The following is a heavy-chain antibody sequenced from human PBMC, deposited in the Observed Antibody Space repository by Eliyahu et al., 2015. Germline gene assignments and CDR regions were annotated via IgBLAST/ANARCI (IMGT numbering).Heavy chain of an antibody. CDR1: GGSFSDYY. D-gene: IGHD6-13*01. CDR2: INHSGST. Sequence: QVQLQQWGAGLLKPSETLSLTCAVYGGSFSDYYWSWIRQPPGKGLEWIGEINHSGSTNYNPSLKSRVTISVDTSKNQFSLKLSSVTAADTAVYYCARGPLPFIAAAGTAFDYWGQGTLVTVSS. J-gene: IGHJ4*02. V-gene: IGHV4-34*01. CDR3: ARGPLPFIAAAGTAFDY.